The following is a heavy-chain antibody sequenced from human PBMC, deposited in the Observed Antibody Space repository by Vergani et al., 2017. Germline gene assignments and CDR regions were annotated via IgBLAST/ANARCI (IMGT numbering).Heavy chain of an antibody. CDR2: INPNSGGT. Sequence: QVQLVQSGAEVKKPGASVKVSCKASGYTFTGYYMHWVRQAPGQGLEWMGWINPNSGGTNYAQKFQGRVTMTRDTSISTAYMELSRLRSDDTAVYYCAGEGFGHYYGSGSYYRGNAFDIWGQGTMVTVSS. V-gene: IGHV1-2*02. CDR3: AGEGFGHYYGSGSYYRGNAFDI. D-gene: IGHD3-10*01. J-gene: IGHJ3*02. CDR1: GYTFTGYY.